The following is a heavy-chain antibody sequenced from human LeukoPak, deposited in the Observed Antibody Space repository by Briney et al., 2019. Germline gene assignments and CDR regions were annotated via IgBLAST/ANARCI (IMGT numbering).Heavy chain of an antibody. V-gene: IGHV3-30*18. CDR1: GFTFSSYG. D-gene: IGHD3-3*01. CDR3: AKDQYYDFWSGCSTFDY. Sequence: GGSLRLSCAASGFTFSSYGMHWVRQAPGKGLEWVAVISYDGSNKYYADSVKGRFTISRDNSKNTLYLQMNSLRAEDTAVYYCAKDQYYDFWSGCSTFDYWGQGTLVTVSS. J-gene: IGHJ4*02. CDR2: ISYDGSNK.